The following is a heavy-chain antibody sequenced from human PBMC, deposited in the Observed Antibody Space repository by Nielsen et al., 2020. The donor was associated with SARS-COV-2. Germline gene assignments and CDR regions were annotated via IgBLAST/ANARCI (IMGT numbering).Heavy chain of an antibody. V-gene: IGHV4-30-4*01. D-gene: IGHD6-19*01. CDR3: ARATGDGSTWSESFPR. J-gene: IGHJ1*01. CDR2: IHYTGNT. CDR1: GSSIRTDYY. Sequence: SETLSLTCTVSGSSIRTDYYWTWIRPPPGKGLKWIGNIHYTGNTYYTPSLESRITISIDASKNQFSLKLRSVTAADTAVYYCARATGDGSTWSESFPRWGQGTLVIVSS.